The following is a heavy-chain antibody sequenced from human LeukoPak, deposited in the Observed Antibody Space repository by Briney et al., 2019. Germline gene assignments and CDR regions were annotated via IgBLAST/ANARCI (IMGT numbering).Heavy chain of an antibody. D-gene: IGHD6-6*01. V-gene: IGHV4-34*01. CDR3: ARDLVSYNSSASALDY. CDR2: INHSGST. J-gene: IGHJ4*02. Sequence: PSETLSLTCAVYGGSFSGYYWSWIRQPPGKGLEWIGEINHSGSTNYNPSLKSRVTISVDTSKNQFSLKLSSVTAADTAVYYCARDLVSYNSSASALDYWGQGTLVTVSS. CDR1: GGSFSGYY.